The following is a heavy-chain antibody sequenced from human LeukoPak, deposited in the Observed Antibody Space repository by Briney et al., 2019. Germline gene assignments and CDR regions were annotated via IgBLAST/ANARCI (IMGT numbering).Heavy chain of an antibody. CDR1: GFTFSSYS. V-gene: IGHV3-48*01. D-gene: IGHD4-23*01. J-gene: IGHJ4*02. CDR3: ARGRPHGNDY. CDR2: ISVGGRIM. Sequence: GGSLRLSCVASGFTFSSYSFNWVRQAPGKGLEWVSYISVGGRIMSYADSVRGRFTISRDDAKNSIYLQMNSLRVEDTAVYYCARGRPHGNDYWGQGTLVTVSS.